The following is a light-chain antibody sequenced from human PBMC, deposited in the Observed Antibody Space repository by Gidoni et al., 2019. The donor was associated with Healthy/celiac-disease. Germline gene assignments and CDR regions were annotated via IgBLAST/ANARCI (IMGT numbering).Light chain of an antibody. CDR3: QQSYSTVT. J-gene: IGKJ2*01. CDR1: QSISSY. V-gene: IGKV1-39*01. Sequence: DIQMTQSPSSLSASVGDRVTITCRASQSISSYLNWYQQKPGKAPKLLIYDASSLQSGVPSRFSGSGSGTDFTLTISSLQPEDFATYYCQQSYSTVTFGQGTKLEIK. CDR2: DAS.